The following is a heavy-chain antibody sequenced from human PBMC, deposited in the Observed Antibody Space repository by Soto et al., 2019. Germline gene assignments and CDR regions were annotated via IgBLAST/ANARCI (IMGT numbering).Heavy chain of an antibody. J-gene: IGHJ6*02. CDR1: GYTFTGYY. CDR2: VNPNSGGT. CDR3: ARDFWSVYYEAHHYGMDV. D-gene: IGHD3-3*01. V-gene: IGHV1-2*02. Sequence: QVQLVQSGAEVKKPGASVKVSCKASGYTFTGYYMHWVRQAPGQGLEWMGWVNPNSGGTNYAQKFQGRVTMTRDTSISTAYMELSRLRSDDTAVYYCARDFWSVYYEAHHYGMDVWGQGTTVTVSS.